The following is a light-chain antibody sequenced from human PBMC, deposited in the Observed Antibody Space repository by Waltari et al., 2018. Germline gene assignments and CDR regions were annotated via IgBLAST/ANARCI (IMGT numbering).Light chain of an antibody. CDR3: SSYTSSATLM. V-gene: IGLV2-14*01. Sequence: QSALTQPASVSGSPGQSLTISCTGTSRDVGGYNYVSWYQQHPGKAPKLVIFDVSKRPSGISNRFSGSKSGNTASLTISGLQAEDEADYYCSSYTSSATLMFGAGTKLTVL. CDR1: SRDVGGYNY. J-gene: IGLJ3*02. CDR2: DVS.